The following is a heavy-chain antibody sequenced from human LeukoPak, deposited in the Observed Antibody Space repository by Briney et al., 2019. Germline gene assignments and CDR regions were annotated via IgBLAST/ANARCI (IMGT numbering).Heavy chain of an antibody. CDR2: IRYDGSNK. D-gene: IGHD2-2*01. V-gene: IGHV3-30*02. CDR3: AKDRSLGGYCSSTSCYGPPGY. J-gene: IGHJ4*02. Sequence: GGSLRLSCAASGFTFSSYGMHWVRQAPGKGLEWVAFIRYDGSNKYYADSVKGRFTISRDNSKNTLYLQMNSLRAEDTAVYYCAKDRSLGGYCSSTSCYGPPGYWGQGTLVTVSS. CDR1: GFTFSSYG.